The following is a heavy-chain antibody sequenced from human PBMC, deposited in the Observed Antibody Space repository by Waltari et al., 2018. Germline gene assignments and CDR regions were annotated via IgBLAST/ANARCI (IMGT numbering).Heavy chain of an antibody. CDR2: IKREVDGGTA. Sequence: QLVQSGGGLVRHGESLRLSCVGSGYPFHDAWMSWVRQAPAKGLEGGGRIKREVDGGTAEYIESVKDRFTISRDDSKNTLYLQMNSLKSEDSAVYFCVRESYGNDIWGQGTLVTVSS. V-gene: IGHV3-15*01. CDR3: VRESYGNDI. J-gene: IGHJ4*02. CDR1: GYPFHDAW. D-gene: IGHD4-17*01.